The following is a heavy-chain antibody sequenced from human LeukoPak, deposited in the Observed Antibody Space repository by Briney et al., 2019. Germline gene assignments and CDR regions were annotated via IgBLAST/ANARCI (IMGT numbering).Heavy chain of an antibody. CDR2: FDPEDGET. D-gene: IGHD2-8*01. J-gene: IGHJ5*02. CDR1: GYTLTELS. V-gene: IGHV1-24*01. Sequence: ASVKVSCKVSGYTLTELSMHWVRQAPGKGLEWMGGFDPEDGETIYAQKFQGRVTMTEDTSTDTAYMELSSLRSEDTAVYYCATASTNGVCYYWFDPWGQGTLVTVSS. CDR3: ATASTNGVCYYWFDP.